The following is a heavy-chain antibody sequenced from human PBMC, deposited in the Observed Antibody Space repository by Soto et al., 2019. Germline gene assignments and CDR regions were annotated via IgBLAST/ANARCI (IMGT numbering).Heavy chain of an antibody. V-gene: IGHV3-74*01. CDR2: INSDGSST. J-gene: IGHJ6*02. CDR1: GFTFSSYG. D-gene: IGHD3-3*01. CDR3: ASGDFWSGYYTYYYVMDF. Sequence: EVQLVESGGGLVQPGGSLRLSCAASGFTFSSYGMHWVRQAPGKGLVWVSRINSDGSSTSYADSVKGRFTISRDNAKNTLYLQMKRLRSEDTAVYYCASGDFWSGYYTYYYVMDFCGLATT.